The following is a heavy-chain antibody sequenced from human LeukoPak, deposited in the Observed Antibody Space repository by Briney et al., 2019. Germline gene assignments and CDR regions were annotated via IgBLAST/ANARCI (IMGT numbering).Heavy chain of an antibody. CDR2: ISSSSSYI. CDR3: ARSAGSYLYFDD. V-gene: IGHV3-21*01. CDR1: GFTFSSYS. Sequence: PGGSLRLSCAASGFTFSSYSMTWVRQAPGKGLEWVSSISSSSSYIYYADSVKGRFTISRDNAKNSLYLQMNSLRAEDTAVYYCARSAGSYLYFDDWGQGTLVTVSS. D-gene: IGHD1-26*01. J-gene: IGHJ4*02.